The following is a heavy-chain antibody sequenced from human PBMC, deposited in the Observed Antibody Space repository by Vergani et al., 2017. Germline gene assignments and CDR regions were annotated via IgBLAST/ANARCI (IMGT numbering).Heavy chain of an antibody. D-gene: IGHD6-13*01. CDR1: GYSFTSYW. J-gene: IGHJ5*02. CDR3: ARHHEAAAGRRYNWFDP. CDR2: IYPGDSDT. Sequence: EVQLVQFGAEVKKPGESLTISCKGSGYSFTSYWIGWVRQMPGKGLEWMGIIYPGDSDTRYSPSFQGQVTISADKSIRTAYLQWSSLKASDTAMYYCARHHEAAAGRRYNWFDPWGQGTLVTVSS. V-gene: IGHV5-51*01.